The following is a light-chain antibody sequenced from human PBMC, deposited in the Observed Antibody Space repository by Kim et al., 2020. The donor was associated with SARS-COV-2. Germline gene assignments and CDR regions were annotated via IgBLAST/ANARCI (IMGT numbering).Light chain of an antibody. CDR1: NTGDYR. CDR3: QVWHTGGDRVV. J-gene: IGLJ2*01. Sequence: SYELTQPASVSVAPGQTARITCGGDNTGDYRVHWYQQKPGQAPLLVIYYDTDRPSGIPERFSGSNSGTTVTLTISSVEAGDEADYYCQVWHTGGDRVVFGGGTQLTVL. V-gene: IGLV3-21*01. CDR2: YDT.